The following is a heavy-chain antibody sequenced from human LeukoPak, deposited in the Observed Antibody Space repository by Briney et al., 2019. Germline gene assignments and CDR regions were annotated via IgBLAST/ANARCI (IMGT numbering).Heavy chain of an antibody. CDR1: GFTFSSYW. CDR3: ARGKWFGELLHFDY. D-gene: IGHD3-10*01. V-gene: IGHV3-7*03. J-gene: IGHJ4*02. Sequence: PGGSLRLSCAASGFTFSSYWMNWVRQAPGKGLEWVANIKQDGSEKYYVDSVKGRFTISRDNTKNSLYLRMNSLRAEDTAVYYCARGKWFGELLHFDYWGQGTLVTVSS. CDR2: IKQDGSEK.